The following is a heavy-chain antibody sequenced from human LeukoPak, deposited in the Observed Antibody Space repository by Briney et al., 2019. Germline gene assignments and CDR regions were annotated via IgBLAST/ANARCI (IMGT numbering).Heavy chain of an antibody. Sequence: GGSLRLSCAASGFTFSSYAMSWVRQAPGKGLEWVSAISGSGGSTYYADSVKGRFTISRDNSKNTLYLQMNSLRAEDTAVYYCSKCSPSARAYVDILTVFSSYFEYWGQGTLVTVCS. J-gene: IGHJ4*02. CDR2: ISGSGGST. CDR3: SKCSPSARAYVDILTVFSSYFEY. CDR1: GFTFSSYA. V-gene: IGHV3-23*01. D-gene: IGHD3-9*01.